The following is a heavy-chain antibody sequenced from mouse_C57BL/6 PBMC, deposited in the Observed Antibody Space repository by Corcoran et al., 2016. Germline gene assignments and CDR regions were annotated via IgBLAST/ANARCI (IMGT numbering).Heavy chain of an antibody. Sequence: QIQLVQSGPELKKPGETVKISCKASGYTFTTYGMSWVKQAPGKGLKWMGWINTYSGVPTYADDFKGRFAFSLETSASTAYLQINNLKNEDTATYFCARPYTTTAVGWDYWGQGTSVTVSS. V-gene: IGHV9-3*01. CDR2: INTYSGVP. CDR3: ARPYTTTAVGWDY. CDR1: GYTFTTYG. D-gene: IGHD1-1*01. J-gene: IGHJ4*01.